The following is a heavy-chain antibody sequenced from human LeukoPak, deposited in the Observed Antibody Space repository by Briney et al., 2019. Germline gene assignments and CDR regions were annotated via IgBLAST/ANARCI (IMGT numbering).Heavy chain of an antibody. V-gene: IGHV4-38-2*01. D-gene: IGHD3-22*01. CDR2: IYHSGST. CDR1: GYSISSGYY. CDR3: ARASTDITTLPFGY. J-gene: IGHJ4*02. Sequence: SETLSLTCAVSGYSISSGYYWGWIRQPPGKGLEWIGSIYHSGSTYYNPSLNSRVTISVDTSKNQFSLKLSSVTAADTAVYYCARASTDITTLPFGYWGQGTLVTVSS.